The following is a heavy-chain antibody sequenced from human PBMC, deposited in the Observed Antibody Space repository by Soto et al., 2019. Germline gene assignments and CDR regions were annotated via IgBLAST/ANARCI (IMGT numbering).Heavy chain of an antibody. Sequence: GASXKVSCKASGYTFTSYAMHWVRQAPGQRLEWMGWINAGNGDTKYSQKFQGRVTITRDTSGSTAYMELSSLRSEDTAVSYCARVSYYYDSSGSYYEYFQHWGQGTLVTVSS. J-gene: IGHJ1*01. V-gene: IGHV1-3*01. CDR3: ARVSYYYDSSGSYYEYFQH. CDR2: INAGNGDT. D-gene: IGHD3-22*01. CDR1: GYTFTSYA.